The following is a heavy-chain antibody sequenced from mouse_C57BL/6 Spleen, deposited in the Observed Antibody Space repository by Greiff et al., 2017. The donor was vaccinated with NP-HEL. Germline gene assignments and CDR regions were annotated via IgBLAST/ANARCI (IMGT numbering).Heavy chain of an antibody. Sequence: VQLQQSGPELVKPGASVKISCKASGYSFTGYYMNWVKQSPEKSLEWIGEINPSTGGTTYNQKFKAKATLTVDKSSSTAYMQLKSLTSEDSAVYYCARSERDSSGYPFAYWGQGTLVTVSA. V-gene: IGHV1-42*01. CDR2: INPSTGGT. CDR3: ARSERDSSGYPFAY. D-gene: IGHD3-2*02. CDR1: GYSFTGYY. J-gene: IGHJ3*01.